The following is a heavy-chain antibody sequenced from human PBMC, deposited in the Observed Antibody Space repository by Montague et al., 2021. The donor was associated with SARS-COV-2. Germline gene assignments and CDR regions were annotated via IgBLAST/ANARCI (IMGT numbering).Heavy chain of an antibody. CDR2: IFYRGTT. J-gene: IGHJ4*02. V-gene: IGHV4-59*01. CDR3: ARGATRTFDY. Sequence: SETLSLTCTVSGDSMTYFYWSWIRQTPEKGPQWIGYIFYRGTTKYNPSLESRVTITVDTSKDQFYLKLNSVTVADTAVYYCARGATRTFDYWGQGTRVTVSS. D-gene: IGHD1-1*01. CDR1: GDSMTYFY.